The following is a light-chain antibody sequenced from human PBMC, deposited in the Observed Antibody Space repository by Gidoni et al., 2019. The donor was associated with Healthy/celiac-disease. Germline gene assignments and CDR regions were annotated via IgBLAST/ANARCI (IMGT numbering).Light chain of an antibody. CDR3: QQSYSTLIFT. CDR2: AAS. V-gene: IGKV1-39*01. J-gene: IGKJ3*01. Sequence: DIQMTQSPSSLSASVGDRVTITCRASQSISSYLNWYQQKPGKAPKLLIYAASSLQSGVPSRFSGSGSGTDCTLTISSLQPEDFATYYCQQSYSTLIFTFGPGTKVDSK. CDR1: QSISSY.